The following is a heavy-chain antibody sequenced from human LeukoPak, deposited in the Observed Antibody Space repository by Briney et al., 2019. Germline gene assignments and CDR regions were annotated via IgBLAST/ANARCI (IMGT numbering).Heavy chain of an antibody. V-gene: IGHV3-9*03. CDR1: GFTFSSYG. Sequence: TGGSLRLSCAASGFTFSSYGMHWVRQAPGKGLEWVSGISWNSGSIGYADSVKGRFTISRDNAKNSLYLQMNSLRAEDMALYYCAKGSGYDYYYYYMDVWGKGTTVTVSS. CDR3: AKGSGYDYYYYYMDV. D-gene: IGHD5-12*01. J-gene: IGHJ6*03. CDR2: ISWNSGSI.